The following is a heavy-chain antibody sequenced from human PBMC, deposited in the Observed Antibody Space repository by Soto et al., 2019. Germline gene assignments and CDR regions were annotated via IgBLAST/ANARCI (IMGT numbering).Heavy chain of an antibody. V-gene: IGHV3-7*03. J-gene: IGHJ4*02. CDR2: IKPDGRET. Sequence: VQLVQSGGTLVQPGGSLRLSCAASGLTFSGHWMTWVRQTPGEGLQWVAAIKPDGRETFYVDSVKGRFTISRDNARNSLFLQMASLRAEDTAVYYCTRRPSGMTYHAVFDFWGQGTLVTVSS. CDR1: GLTFSGHW. CDR3: TRRPSGMTYHAVFDF. D-gene: IGHD2-21*02.